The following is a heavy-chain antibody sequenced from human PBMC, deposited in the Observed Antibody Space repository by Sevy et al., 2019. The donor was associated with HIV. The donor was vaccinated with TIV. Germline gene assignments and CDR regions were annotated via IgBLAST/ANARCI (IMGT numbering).Heavy chain of an antibody. D-gene: IGHD3-22*01. CDR2: ISAYNGNT. CDR1: GYTFTSYG. V-gene: IGHV1-18*01. J-gene: IGHJ4*02. Sequence: GESLKISCKASGYTFTSYGISWVRQAPGQGLEWMGWISAYNGNTNYAQKLQGRVTMTTDTSTSTAYMELRGLGSNDTAVYYCAGDGHQYYYDSSGYYPPDYWGQGTLVTVSS. CDR3: AGDGHQYYYDSSGYYPPDY.